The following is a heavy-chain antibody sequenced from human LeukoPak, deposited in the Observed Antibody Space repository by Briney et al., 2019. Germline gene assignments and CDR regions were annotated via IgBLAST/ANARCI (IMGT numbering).Heavy chain of an antibody. CDR1: GYTFTSNY. Sequence: VASVKVSCKASGYTFTSNYIHWVRQAPGQGLEWMGMIYPRDGSTSYAQKFQGRVTVTRDTSTSTVHMELSGLRSEDTAVYYCARGWLAETTVVTPYNYWGQGTLVTVSS. D-gene: IGHD2-21*02. J-gene: IGHJ4*02. CDR2: IYPRDGST. V-gene: IGHV1-46*01. CDR3: ARGWLAETTVVTPYNY.